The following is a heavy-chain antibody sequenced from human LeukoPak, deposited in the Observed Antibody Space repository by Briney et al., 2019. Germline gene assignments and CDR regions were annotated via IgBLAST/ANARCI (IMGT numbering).Heavy chain of an antibody. J-gene: IGHJ4*02. Sequence: SVKVSCKASGGTFSSYAISWVRQAPGQGLEWMGGIIPIFGTANYAQKFQGRVTITADESTSTAYMELSSLRSEDTAVYYCARETVVVPAAPWGYFDYWGQGTLVTVSP. D-gene: IGHD2-2*01. CDR2: IIPIFGTA. CDR3: ARETVVVPAAPWGYFDY. CDR1: GGTFSSYA. V-gene: IGHV1-69*13.